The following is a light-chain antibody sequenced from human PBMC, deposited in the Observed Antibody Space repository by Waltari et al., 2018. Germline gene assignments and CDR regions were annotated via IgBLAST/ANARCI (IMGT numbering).Light chain of an antibody. CDR1: QSVLYSSNNKNY. CDR2: WAS. Sequence: DIVMTQSPDSLAVSLGERATLHCKSSQSVLYSSNNKNYLAWYQQKPGQPPKLLIYWASTRESGVPDRFSGSGSATDFTLTISSLQAEDVAVYYCQQYYSIPPTFGQGTKVEIK. V-gene: IGKV4-1*01. CDR3: QQYYSIPPT. J-gene: IGKJ1*01.